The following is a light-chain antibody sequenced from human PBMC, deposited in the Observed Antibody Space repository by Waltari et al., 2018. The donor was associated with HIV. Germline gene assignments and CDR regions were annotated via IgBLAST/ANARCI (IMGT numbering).Light chain of an antibody. CDR2: EVF. J-gene: IGLJ2*01. Sequence: QSALTQPPSASGSPGQSVTISCTGQASDVGAYNYVPWYQQHPGKPPKLRKYEVFKRPSGVPDRCSGSKSGNTAALTGCGLQAEDEANYYCASYAGRNTLVFGGGTKLTVL. CDR3: ASYAGRNTLV. CDR1: ASDVGAYNY. V-gene: IGLV2-8*01.